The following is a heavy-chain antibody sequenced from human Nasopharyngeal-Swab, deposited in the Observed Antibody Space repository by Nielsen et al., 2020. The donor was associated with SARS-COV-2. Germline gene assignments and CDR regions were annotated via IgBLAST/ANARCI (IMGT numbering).Heavy chain of an antibody. CDR2: IYPGDSDT. CDR3: ARRSYSSGWNAFEI. Sequence: GGSLRLSCKGSGYSFTSYWIGWVRQMPGKGLEWMGIIYPGDSDTRYSPSFQGQVTISADKSISTAYLQWSSLKASDTAMYYCARRSYSSGWNAFEIWGQGTMVTVSS. D-gene: IGHD6-19*01. CDR1: GYSFTSYW. J-gene: IGHJ3*02. V-gene: IGHV5-51*01.